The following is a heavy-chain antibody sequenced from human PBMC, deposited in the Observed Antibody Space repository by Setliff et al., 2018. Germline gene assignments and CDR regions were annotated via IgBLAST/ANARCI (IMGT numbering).Heavy chain of an antibody. CDR1: GYTFTGYY. CDR3: ARGREWLVRVDI. D-gene: IGHD6-19*01. CDR2: INPNSGGT. J-gene: IGHJ3*02. Sequence: ASVKVSCKASGYTFTGYYMHWVRQAPGQGLEWVGWINPNSGGTNYAQKFQGRVTMTRDTSISTAYMELSRLRSDDTAVYYCARGREWLVRVDIWGQGTMVTVSS. V-gene: IGHV1-2*02.